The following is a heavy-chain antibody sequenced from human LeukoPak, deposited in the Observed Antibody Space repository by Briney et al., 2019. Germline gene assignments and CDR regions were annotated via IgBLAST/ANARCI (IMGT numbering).Heavy chain of an antibody. V-gene: IGHV1-2*02. CDR1: GYTFTDYY. CDR3: ARATFLYCSRTTCLFAY. CDR2: INPNDGDT. Sequence: ASVKVSCKASGYTFTDYYMHGVRQAPGQGVEWMGWINPNDGDTNYAQKFQGRVTMTRATSISTAPMEVSRLRSDDTAVYYCARATFLYCSRTTCLFAYWGQGTLVTVSS. D-gene: IGHD2-2*01. J-gene: IGHJ4*02.